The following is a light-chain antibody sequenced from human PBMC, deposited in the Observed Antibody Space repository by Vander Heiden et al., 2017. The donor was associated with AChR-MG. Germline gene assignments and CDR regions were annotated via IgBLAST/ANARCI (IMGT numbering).Light chain of an antibody. CDR1: QSVSSY. CDR2: DAS. Sequence: DIVLTQSPATLPLSPAERATLSCRASQSVSSYLAWYQQKPGQAPRLLIDDASNRATGIPARFSGSGSGTDFTLTISSLEPEEFAVYYCQQRSNWPPLTLGGGTKVEIK. V-gene: IGKV3-11*01. J-gene: IGKJ4*01. CDR3: QQRSNWPPLT.